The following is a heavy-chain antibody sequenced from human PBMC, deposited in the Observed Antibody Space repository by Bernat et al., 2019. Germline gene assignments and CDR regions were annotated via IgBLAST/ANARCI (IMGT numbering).Heavy chain of an antibody. V-gene: IGHV3-23*01. CDR2: ITVSGASS. CDR1: GFTFRSYA. CDR3: AKDSSGYYYGLFDY. Sequence: EVQLLESGGGLVQPGGSLRLSCAASGFTFRSYAMSWVRQAPGKGLEWVSAITVSGASSYYADSMKGRFTISRDNSQNTLYLQMNSLRAEDTAVYYCAKDSSGYYYGLFDYWGQGTLVTVST. J-gene: IGHJ4*02. D-gene: IGHD3-22*01.